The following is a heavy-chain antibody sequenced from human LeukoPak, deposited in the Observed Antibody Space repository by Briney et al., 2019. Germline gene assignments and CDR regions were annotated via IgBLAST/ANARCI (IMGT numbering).Heavy chain of an antibody. CDR1: GFTFSNYW. J-gene: IGHJ4*02. D-gene: IGHD7-27*01. V-gene: IGHV3-74*03. CDR2: INIDGTDT. CDR3: XRXRSVXNGGFDV. Sequence: PGGSLRLSCAASGFTFSNYWMHWVRQVPGKGLLWVSRINIDGTDTKYADSVKGRFTISRDNAKNTVNLQMNSLRAEDTAVYYCXRXRSVXNGGFDVWGQGTLVTVST.